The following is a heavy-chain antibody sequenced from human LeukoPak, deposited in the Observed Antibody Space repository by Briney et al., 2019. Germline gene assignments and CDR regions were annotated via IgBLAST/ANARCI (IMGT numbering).Heavy chain of an antibody. CDR2: INHSGST. D-gene: IGHD3-10*01. J-gene: IGHJ5*02. V-gene: IGHV4-34*01. Sequence: KPSETLSLTCAVYGGSFSGYYWSWIRQPPGKGLEWIGEINHSGSTNYNPSLKSQVTISVDTSKNQFSLKLSSVTAADTAVYYCARATYYYGSGSYRRKNWFDPWGQGTLVTVSS. CDR1: GGSFSGYY. CDR3: ARATYYYGSGSYRRKNWFDP.